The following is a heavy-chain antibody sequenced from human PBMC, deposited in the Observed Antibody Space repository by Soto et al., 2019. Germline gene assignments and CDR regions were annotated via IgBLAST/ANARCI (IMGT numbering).Heavy chain of an antibody. Sequence: PSETLSLTCAGYGGSFSGYYCSWIRQPPGKGLEWIGEINHSGSTNYNPSLKSRDTISVDTSKHQFSLKLSPVTAADTAVYYCARGGHDYSNPRTDYWGQGNLVTVS. D-gene: IGHD4-4*01. V-gene: IGHV4-34*01. CDR2: INHSGST. J-gene: IGHJ4*02. CDR1: GGSFSGYY. CDR3: ARGGHDYSNPRTDY.